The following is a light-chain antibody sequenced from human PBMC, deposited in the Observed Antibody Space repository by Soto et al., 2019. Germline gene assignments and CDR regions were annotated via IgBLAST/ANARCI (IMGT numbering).Light chain of an antibody. J-gene: IGKJ1*01. V-gene: IGKV3D-20*02. CDR1: QSVSSSY. CDR2: GAS. Sequence: EFVLTQSPATLSLSPGERATLSCRASQSVSSSYLAWYQQKPGQTPRLLIYGASSRATGIPDRFSGSGSGTDFTLTISDLEPADFGLYYCQQRLNWPPGFGQGTKVDIK. CDR3: QQRLNWPPG.